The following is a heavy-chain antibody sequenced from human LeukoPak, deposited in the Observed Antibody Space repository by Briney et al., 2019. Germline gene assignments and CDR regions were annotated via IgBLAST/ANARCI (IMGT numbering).Heavy chain of an antibody. Sequence: PSETLSLTCAVYGGSFSGYYWSWVRQPPGKGLEWIGYLYNGGSTNYNPSFKSRVTISADTSKNHFSLELSSVTAADTAVYYCARQGAAYAFDIWGQGTMVAVSS. D-gene: IGHD1-26*01. CDR3: ARQGAAYAFDI. CDR1: GGSFSGYY. J-gene: IGHJ3*02. CDR2: LYNGGST. V-gene: IGHV4-59*13.